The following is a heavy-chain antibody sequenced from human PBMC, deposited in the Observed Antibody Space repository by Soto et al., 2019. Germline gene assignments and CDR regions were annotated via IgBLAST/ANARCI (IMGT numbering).Heavy chain of an antibody. Sequence: GGSLRLSCAVSGFTFSNYEWNWVRQAPGKGLEWISYIDTSGDAMFYADSVKGRFAVSRDNTMNSLYLQMNSLRAEDTAAYYCARESIGCGGDCLDYWGQGTVVTVSS. D-gene: IGHD2-21*01. J-gene: IGHJ4*02. CDR3: ARESIGCGGDCLDY. V-gene: IGHV3-48*03. CDR1: GFTFSNYE. CDR2: IDTSGDAM.